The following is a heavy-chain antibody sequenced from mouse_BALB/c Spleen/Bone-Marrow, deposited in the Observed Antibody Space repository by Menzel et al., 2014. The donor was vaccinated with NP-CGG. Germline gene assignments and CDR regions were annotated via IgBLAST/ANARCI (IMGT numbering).Heavy chain of an antibody. CDR1: GYTFSSYW. V-gene: IGHV1-9*01. J-gene: IGHJ3*01. CDR3: ARRGYDGAY. Sequence: QVQLQQSGAELVKPGASVKISCKATGYTFSSYWIEWVKQRPGHGLEWIGEILPGSGSTNYNEKFKGKATFTADTSSNTAYMQLSSLTSEDSAVYYRARRGYDGAYWGQGTLVTVSA. D-gene: IGHD2-14*01. CDR2: ILPGSGST.